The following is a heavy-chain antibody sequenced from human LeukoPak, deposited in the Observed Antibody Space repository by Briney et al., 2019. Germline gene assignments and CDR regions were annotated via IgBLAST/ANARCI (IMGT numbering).Heavy chain of an antibody. CDR2: ISSSGSTI. J-gene: IGHJ4*02. CDR1: GFTFSDYY. Sequence: GGSLRLSCAASGFTFSDYYMSWIRQAPGKGLEWVSYISSSGSTIYYADSVKGRFTISRDNSKNTLYLQMNSLRAEDTAVYHCAKELVVTAIRFDYWGQGTLVTVSS. CDR3: AKELVVTAIRFDY. V-gene: IGHV3-11*01. D-gene: IGHD2-21*02.